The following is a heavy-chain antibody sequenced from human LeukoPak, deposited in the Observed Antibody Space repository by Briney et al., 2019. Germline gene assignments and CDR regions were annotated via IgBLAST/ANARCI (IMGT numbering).Heavy chain of an antibody. Sequence: ASVKVSCKASGYTFTSYDISWVRQAPGQGLERMGWISVYNGNTNFAQKLQGRLTMTTDTSTNTAYMELRSLRSDDTAVYYCARDPYYGSGSPSPAYYGMDVWGQGTTVTVSS. V-gene: IGHV1-18*01. D-gene: IGHD3-10*01. CDR2: ISVYNGNT. CDR1: GYTFTSYD. J-gene: IGHJ6*02. CDR3: ARDPYYGSGSPSPAYYGMDV.